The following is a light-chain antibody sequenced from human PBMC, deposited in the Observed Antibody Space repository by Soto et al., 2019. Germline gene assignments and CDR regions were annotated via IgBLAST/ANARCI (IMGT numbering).Light chain of an antibody. CDR1: QSVSSN. J-gene: IGKJ4*01. V-gene: IGKV3-15*01. CDR3: QHYNNWPPLT. CDR2: GVS. Sequence: EIVMTQSPATLSVSPGERATLSCRASQSVSSNLAWYQQKPGQAPRLLIYGVSTRATGSPARFSGSGSGTEFTLTISSLQSEDFATYYCQHYNNWPPLTFGGGTKVEIK.